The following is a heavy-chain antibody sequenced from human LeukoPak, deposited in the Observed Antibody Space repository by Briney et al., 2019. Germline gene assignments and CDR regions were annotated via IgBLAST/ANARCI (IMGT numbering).Heavy chain of an antibody. CDR2: INHSGST. V-gene: IGHV4-34*01. Sequence: SETLSLTCAVYGGSFSGYYWSWIRQPPGKGLEWIGEINHSGSTNYNPSLKSRVTISVDTSKNQFSLKLSSVTAADTAVCYCARIGGRHYYYYYYGMDVWGQGTTVTVSS. D-gene: IGHD3-3*02. CDR1: GGSFSGYY. CDR3: ARIGGRHYYYYYYGMDV. J-gene: IGHJ6*02.